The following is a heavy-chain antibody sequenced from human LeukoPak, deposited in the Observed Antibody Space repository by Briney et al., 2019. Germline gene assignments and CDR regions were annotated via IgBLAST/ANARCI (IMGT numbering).Heavy chain of an antibody. J-gene: IGHJ4*02. CDR2: IWYAGSNK. V-gene: IGHV3-33*01. CDR1: GFTFSSYG. D-gene: IGHD2-21*02. Sequence: PGRSLRLSCAASGFTFSSYGMHWVRQAPGKGLEWVAVIWYAGSNKYYADSVEGRFTISRDNSKNTLYLQMNSLRAEDTAVYYCARSTYCGGDCYAPDYWGQGTLVTVSS. CDR3: ARSTYCGGDCYAPDY.